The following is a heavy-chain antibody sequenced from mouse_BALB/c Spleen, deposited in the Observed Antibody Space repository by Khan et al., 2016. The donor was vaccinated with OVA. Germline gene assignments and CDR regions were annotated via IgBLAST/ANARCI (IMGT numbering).Heavy chain of an antibody. V-gene: IGHV1-20*02. CDR3: TRSYRSDFDY. D-gene: IGHD1-1*01. Sequence: IQLVQSGPELVRPGASVKISCKASGYSFTGYFMNWVMQSHGKSLEWIGRINPHIGETFYNQRFKDKATLTVDESSSTAHMALRSLASEDSAGYYCTRSYRSDFDYWGQGTTLTVSS. CDR2: INPHIGET. J-gene: IGHJ2*01. CDR1: GYSFTGYF.